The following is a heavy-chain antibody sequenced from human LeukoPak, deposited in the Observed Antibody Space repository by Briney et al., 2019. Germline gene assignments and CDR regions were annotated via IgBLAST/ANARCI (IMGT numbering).Heavy chain of an antibody. D-gene: IGHD6-6*01. CDR2: ISGSGGST. Sequence: GGSLRLSCAASGFTFSSYAMSWVRQAPGKGLEWVSAISGSGGSTYYADSVKGRFTISRDNSKNTLYLQMNSLRAEDTAIYYCAKDSSSSNYYYGRDVGGKGTTVTVSS. CDR1: GFTFSSYA. J-gene: IGHJ6*04. CDR3: AKDSSSSNYYYGRDV. V-gene: IGHV3-23*01.